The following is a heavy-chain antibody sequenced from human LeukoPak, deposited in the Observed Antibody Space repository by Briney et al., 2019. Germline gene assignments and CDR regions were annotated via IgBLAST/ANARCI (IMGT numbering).Heavy chain of an antibody. V-gene: IGHV3-7*01. CDR1: GFIFNSRY. Sequence: GGSLRLSCEASGFIFNSRYMSWVRQAPGKGLEWVANIKTDGSQKDYVASVKGRFTISRDNIKYSLHLQMNSLRAEDTGVYFCVGDQDWGQGTLVIVSS. CDR2: IKTDGSQK. CDR3: VGDQD. J-gene: IGHJ4*02.